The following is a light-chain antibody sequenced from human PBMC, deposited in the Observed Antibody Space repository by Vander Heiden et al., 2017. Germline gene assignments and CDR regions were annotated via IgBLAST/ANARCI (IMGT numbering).Light chain of an antibody. CDR1: QSISSY. V-gene: IGKV1-39*01. J-gene: IGKJ4*01. CDR3: QQSYSTRPLT. CDR2: DAA. Sequence: IQMTHSPSSLSASVGDRVTITCRASQSISSYLNWYQQKPGKAPKLLIYDAASLQGGVPSRFSSSGSGTDFTLTISSLQPEDFATYYCQQSYSTRPLTFGGGTKVEIK.